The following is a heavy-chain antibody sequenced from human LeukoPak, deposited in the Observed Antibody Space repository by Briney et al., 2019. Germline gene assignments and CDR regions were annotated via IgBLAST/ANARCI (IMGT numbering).Heavy chain of an antibody. CDR2: IYYSGST. V-gene: IGHV4-31*11. Sequence: SETLSLTCAVYGGSFSGYYWSWIRQHPGKGLEWIGYIYYSGSTYYNPSLKSRVTISVDTSKSQFSLKLSSVTAADTAVYYCARGYSSKSYYFDYWGQGTLVTVSS. D-gene: IGHD5-18*01. CDR3: ARGYSSKSYYFDY. CDR1: GGSFSGYY. J-gene: IGHJ4*02.